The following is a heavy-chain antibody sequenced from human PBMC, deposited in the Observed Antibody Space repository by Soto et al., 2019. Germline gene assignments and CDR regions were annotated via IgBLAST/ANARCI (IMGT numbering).Heavy chain of an antibody. Sequence: TPCLTCTVCVGCIRIGGYCWTWIRKHPGKGLEWIGYIYYSGSTYYNPSLKSRVTISVDTSKNQFSLKLSSVTAADTAVYYCAKRTLGYCSGGSCYSGWFDPWGQGTMVTGSS. D-gene: IGHD2-15*01. CDR1: VGCIRIGGYC. J-gene: IGHJ5*02. V-gene: IGHV4-31*03. CDR2: IYYSGST. CDR3: AKRTLGYCSGGSCYSGWFDP.